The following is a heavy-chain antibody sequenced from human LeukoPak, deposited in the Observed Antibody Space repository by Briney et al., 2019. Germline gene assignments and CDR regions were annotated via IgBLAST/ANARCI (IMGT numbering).Heavy chain of an antibody. CDR2: ISPSGAST. CDR3: ARGSSRSPRDAFDI. Sequence: ASVKVSCKASGYTFTSYDINWVRQAPGQGLEWMGIISPSGASTTYAQNFQGRVTMTRDMSTSTFYMELSSLKSEDTAVYYCARGSSRSPRDAFDIWGQGTMVTVSS. V-gene: IGHV1-46*01. CDR1: GYTFTSYD. J-gene: IGHJ3*02.